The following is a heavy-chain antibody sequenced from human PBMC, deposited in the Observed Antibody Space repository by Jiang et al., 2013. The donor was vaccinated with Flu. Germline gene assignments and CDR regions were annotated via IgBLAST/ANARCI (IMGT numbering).Heavy chain of an antibody. Sequence: SGAEVKKPGSSVKVSCKASGGTFSSYAISWVRQAPGQGLEWMGGIIPIFGTANYAQKFQGRVTITADESTSTAYMELSSLRSEDTAVYYCARSRSSLDILTGYSSSPDYYYYAMDVWGQGTTVTVSS. CDR3: ARSRSSLDILTGYSSSPDYYYYAMDV. D-gene: IGHD3-9*01. V-gene: IGHV1-69*01. CDR2: IIPIFGTA. CDR1: GGTFSSYA. J-gene: IGHJ6*02.